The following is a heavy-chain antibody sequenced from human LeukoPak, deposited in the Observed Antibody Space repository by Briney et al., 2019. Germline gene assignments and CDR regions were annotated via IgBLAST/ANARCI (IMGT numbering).Heavy chain of an antibody. CDR1: GGSISSYY. J-gene: IGHJ2*01. D-gene: IGHD1-26*01. CDR2: IYYSGST. V-gene: IGHV4-59*01. Sequence: ASETLSLTCTVSGGSISSYYWSWIRQPPGKGLEWIGYIYYSGSTNYNPSLKSRVTISVDTSKNQSSLKLSSVTAADTAVYYCARVSSYSWYFDLWGRGTLVTVSS. CDR3: ARVSSYSWYFDL.